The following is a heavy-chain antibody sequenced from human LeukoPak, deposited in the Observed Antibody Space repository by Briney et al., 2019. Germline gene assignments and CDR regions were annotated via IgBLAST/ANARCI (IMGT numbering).Heavy chain of an antibody. D-gene: IGHD4-17*01. J-gene: IGHJ4*02. CDR3: ARVGSYGDYAAGGFDY. Sequence: GGSLRLSCAASGFTFSSYSMNWVRQAPGKGLEWVSSISSSSSYIYYADSVKGRFTISRDNSKNTLYLQMNSLRAEDTAVYYCARVGSYGDYAAGGFDYWGQGTLVTVSS. CDR1: GFTFSSYS. V-gene: IGHV3-21*01. CDR2: ISSSSSYI.